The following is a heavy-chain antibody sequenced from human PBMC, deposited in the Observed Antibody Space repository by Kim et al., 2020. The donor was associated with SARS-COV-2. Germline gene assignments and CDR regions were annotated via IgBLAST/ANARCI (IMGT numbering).Heavy chain of an antibody. D-gene: IGHD2-2*01. CDR3: AKGYCSSTSCYVTEDAFDI. V-gene: IGHV3-23*01. Sequence: GRFTTSRDNSKNTLYLQMNSLRAEDMAVYYCAKGYCSSTSCYVTEDAFDIWGQGTMVTVSS. J-gene: IGHJ3*02.